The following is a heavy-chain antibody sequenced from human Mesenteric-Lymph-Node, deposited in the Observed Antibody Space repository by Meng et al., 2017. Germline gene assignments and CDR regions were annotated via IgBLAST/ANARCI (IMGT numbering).Heavy chain of an antibody. Sequence: SETLSLTCAVSGGSISSSNWWSWVRQPPGKGLEWIGEIYHSGSTYYNPSLKSRVTISVDTSKNQFSLKLSSVTAADTAVYYCARGVYGSGSWSPNSVKSFDYWGQGTLVTVSS. J-gene: IGHJ4*02. V-gene: IGHV4-4*02. CDR2: IYHSGST. D-gene: IGHD3-10*01. CDR3: ARGVYGSGSWSPNSVKSFDY. CDR1: GGSISSSNW.